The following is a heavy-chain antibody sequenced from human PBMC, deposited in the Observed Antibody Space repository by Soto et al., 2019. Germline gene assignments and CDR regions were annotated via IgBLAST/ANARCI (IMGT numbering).Heavy chain of an antibody. CDR2: IYYSGST. D-gene: IGHD2-15*01. V-gene: IGHV4-59*01. CDR1: GGSISSYY. Sequence: SETLSLTCTVSGGSISSYYWSWIRQPPGKGLEWIGYIYYSGSTNYNPSLKSRVTISVDTSKNQFSLKLSSVTAADTAVCYCARASGCSGGSCAFDPWGQGTLVTVS. J-gene: IGHJ5*02. CDR3: ARASGCSGGSCAFDP.